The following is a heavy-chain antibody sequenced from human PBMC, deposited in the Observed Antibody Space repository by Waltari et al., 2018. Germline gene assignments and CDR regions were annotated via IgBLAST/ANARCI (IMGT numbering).Heavy chain of an antibody. J-gene: IGHJ4*02. CDR1: GFTFSSYS. CDR3: ARDRVGALDY. Sequence: EVQLVESGGGLVQPGGSLRLSCAASGFTFSSYSMNWVRQAPGKGLEWVSYISSSSSTIYYADSVKGRFTISRDNAKNSLYLQMNSLRAEDTAVYYCARDRVGALDYWGQGTLVTVSS. CDR2: ISSSSSTI. V-gene: IGHV3-48*01. D-gene: IGHD1-26*01.